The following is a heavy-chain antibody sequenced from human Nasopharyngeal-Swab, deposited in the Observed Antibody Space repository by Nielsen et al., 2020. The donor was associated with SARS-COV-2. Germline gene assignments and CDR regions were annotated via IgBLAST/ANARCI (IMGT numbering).Heavy chain of an antibody. J-gene: IGHJ5*02. CDR3: ARRYNRGWDSWFDP. CDR1: GDSISTRTYY. Sequence: GSLRLSCTVSGDSISTRTYYWGWIRQPPGKGLEWIASIYYSGTTYYNPSLKSRVTISLDTSKNQFSLKLTSVTAADTAVYYCARRYNRGWDSWFDPWGQGTLVTVSS. D-gene: IGHD6-19*01. CDR2: IYYSGTT. V-gene: IGHV4-39*07.